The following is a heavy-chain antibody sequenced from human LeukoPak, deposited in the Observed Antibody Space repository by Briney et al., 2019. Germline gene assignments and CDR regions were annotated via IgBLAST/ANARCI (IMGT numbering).Heavy chain of an antibody. V-gene: IGHV3-33*06. J-gene: IGHJ3*02. D-gene: IGHD3-10*01. CDR1: GFTFSSYG. CDR2: IWYDGSNK. Sequence: GGSLRLSCAASGFTFSSYGMHWVRQAPGKGLEGVAVIWYDGSNKYYADSVKGRFTISRDNSKNTLYLQINSLRAEDTAVYYCAKELYINADGDDAFDIWGQGTMVTVSS. CDR3: AKELYINADGDDAFDI.